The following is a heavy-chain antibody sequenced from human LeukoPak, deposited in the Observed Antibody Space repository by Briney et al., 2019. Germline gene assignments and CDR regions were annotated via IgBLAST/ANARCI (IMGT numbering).Heavy chain of an antibody. CDR2: IHTNGGT. CDR3: SRGGGYGDY. V-gene: IGHV4-4*07. D-gene: IGHD5-12*01. Sequence: SETLSLTCTVSGASITSFYYNWIRQSAGKGLEWIGRIHTNGGTDYRPSLNSRVTMSVDTSKKQISLKLSSVTAADTAVYFCSRGGGYGDYWGQGILVTVSS. CDR1: GASITSFY. J-gene: IGHJ4*02.